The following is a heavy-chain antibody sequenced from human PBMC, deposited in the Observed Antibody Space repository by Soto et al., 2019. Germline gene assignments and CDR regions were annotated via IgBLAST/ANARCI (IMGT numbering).Heavy chain of an antibody. D-gene: IGHD3-3*01. CDR2: IYHSGST. CDR3: ARDSSLYYDFWSGHPYYYGMDV. V-gene: IGHV4-38-2*02. J-gene: IGHJ6*02. Sequence: YYWGWIRQPPGKGLEWIGSIYHSGSTYYNPSLKSRVTISVDTSKNQLSRKLSSVNAADTDVYYCARDSSLYYDFWSGHPYYYGMDVWGQGTTVPVSS. CDR1: YY.